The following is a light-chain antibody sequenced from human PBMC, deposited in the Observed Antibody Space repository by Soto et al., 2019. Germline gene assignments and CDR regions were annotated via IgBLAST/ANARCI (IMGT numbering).Light chain of an antibody. V-gene: IGKV1-39*01. Sequence: DIQMTQSPSSLSASVGDRVTITCRASQSINNFLNWYQQKSGRVPKLLMHAASSLQSGVPSRFSGSGSGTDFTLTISGPQPEDFATYYCQQSYTTPLTFGGGTKVEIK. CDR3: QQSYTTPLT. CDR1: QSINNF. CDR2: AAS. J-gene: IGKJ4*01.